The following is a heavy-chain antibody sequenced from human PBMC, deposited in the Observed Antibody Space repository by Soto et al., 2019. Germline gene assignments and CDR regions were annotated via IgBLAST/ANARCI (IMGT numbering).Heavy chain of an antibody. Sequence: EVQLVESGGVVVQPGGSLRLSCAASGFTFDDYSMHWVRQAPGKGLEWVSLISWDGRSTYYADSVEGRFTISRDNSNNSLYLQMNSLTTEDTAFYYCGKDGAVSDYTYLDYWGQGALVTVSS. D-gene: IGHD4-17*01. J-gene: IGHJ4*02. V-gene: IGHV3-43*01. CDR1: GFTFDDYS. CDR2: ISWDGRST. CDR3: GKDGAVSDYTYLDY.